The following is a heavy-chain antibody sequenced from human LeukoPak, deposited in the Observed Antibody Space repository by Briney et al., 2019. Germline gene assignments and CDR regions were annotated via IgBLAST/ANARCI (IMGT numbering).Heavy chain of an antibody. J-gene: IGHJ4*02. V-gene: IGHV3-23*01. D-gene: IGHD2-15*01. CDR1: AFTFSNYA. Sequence: PGGSLRLSCAASAFTFSNYALSWVRQAPGKGLEWVSAISGSGGSTYYADSVKGRFTISRDNSKHTLYLQMNSLRAEDTAVYYCARDTRLLDYWGQGTLVTVSS. CDR2: ISGSGGST. CDR3: ARDTRLLDY.